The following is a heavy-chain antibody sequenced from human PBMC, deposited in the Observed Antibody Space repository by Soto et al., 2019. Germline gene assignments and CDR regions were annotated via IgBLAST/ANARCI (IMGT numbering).Heavy chain of an antibody. CDR1: GFTFSSYA. CDR2: ISGSGGST. V-gene: IGHV3-23*01. J-gene: IGHJ6*02. CDR3: AKGITMVRGVPTKPYYYYGMDV. D-gene: IGHD3-10*01. Sequence: GGSLRLSCAASGFTFSSYAMSWVRQAPGKGLEWVSAISGSGGSTYYADSVKGRFTISRDNSKNTLYLQMNSLRAEDTAVYYCAKGITMVRGVPTKPYYYYGMDVWGQGTTVTVSS.